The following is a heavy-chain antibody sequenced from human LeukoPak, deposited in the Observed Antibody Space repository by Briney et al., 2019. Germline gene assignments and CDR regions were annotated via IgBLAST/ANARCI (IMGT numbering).Heavy chain of an antibody. CDR1: GFTFSSYW. V-gene: IGHV3-7*01. CDR3: ARGHYQIEL. Sequence: PGRSLRLSCAASGFTFSSYWMSWVRQAPGKGLEWVATIKLDGSEKYYVDSVKGRFTISRDNVRNSLFLQMNSLRTEDTSVYYCARGHYQIELWGQGTLVTVSS. J-gene: IGHJ4*02. D-gene: IGHD3-10*01. CDR2: IKLDGSEK.